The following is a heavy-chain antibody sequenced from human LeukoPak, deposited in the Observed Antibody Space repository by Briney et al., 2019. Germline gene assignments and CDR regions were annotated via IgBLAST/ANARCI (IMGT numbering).Heavy chain of an antibody. D-gene: IGHD5-12*01. V-gene: IGHV4-34*01. J-gene: IGHJ3*02. CDR3: ARPTRGYDAFDI. Sequence: SETLSLTCAVYGGSFSGYYWSWIRQPPGKGLEWIGEINHSGSTNYNPSLKSRVTISVDTSKNQFSLKLSSVTAADTAVYYCARPTRGYDAFDIWGQGTMVTVSS. CDR2: INHSGST. CDR1: GGSFSGYY.